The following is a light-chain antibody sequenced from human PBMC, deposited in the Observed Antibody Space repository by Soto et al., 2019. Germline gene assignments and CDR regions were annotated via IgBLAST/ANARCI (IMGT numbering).Light chain of an antibody. J-gene: IGLJ1*01. V-gene: IGLV2-14*01. Sequence: QSVLTQPRSVSGSPGQSVTISCTGTSSDVDDYIYVSWYQQHPGKAPKLMIYDVTSRPSGVSYRFSGSKSGNTASLTISGLQAEDEADYYCSPYTTSSSYVFGTGTKVTV. CDR3: SPYTTSSSYV. CDR1: SSDVDDYIY. CDR2: DVT.